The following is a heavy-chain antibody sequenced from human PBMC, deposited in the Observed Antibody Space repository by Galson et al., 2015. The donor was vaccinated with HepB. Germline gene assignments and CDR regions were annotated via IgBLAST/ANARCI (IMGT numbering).Heavy chain of an antibody. CDR1: GFTFSSYS. CDR2: ISSSSSTI. CDR3: ARDAPLYYDFWSGPPEHV. J-gene: IGHJ6*02. Sequence: SLRLSCAASGFTFSSYSMNWVRQAPGRGLEWVSYISSSSSTIYYADSVKGRFTISRDNAKNSLYLQMNSLRDEDTAVYYCARDAPLYYDFWSGPPEHVWGQGTTVTVSS. V-gene: IGHV3-48*02. D-gene: IGHD3-3*01.